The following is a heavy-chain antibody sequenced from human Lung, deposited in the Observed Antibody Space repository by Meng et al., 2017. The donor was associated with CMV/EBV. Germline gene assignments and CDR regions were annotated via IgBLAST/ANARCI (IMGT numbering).Heavy chain of an antibody. CDR2: IYYTGST. Sequence: GQLTESAPGLWKPPQTLSLTCTVSGGSIGSGGYYWSWIRQHPGKGLEWIGYIYYTGSTFYNPSLKSRVTISVDTSKNQFSLKLIPATAADTAVYYCAREAGRDGYATPKFDYWGQGTLVTVSS. J-gene: IGHJ4*02. CDR3: AREAGRDGYATPKFDY. V-gene: IGHV4-31*03. CDR1: GGSIGSGGYY. D-gene: IGHD5-24*01.